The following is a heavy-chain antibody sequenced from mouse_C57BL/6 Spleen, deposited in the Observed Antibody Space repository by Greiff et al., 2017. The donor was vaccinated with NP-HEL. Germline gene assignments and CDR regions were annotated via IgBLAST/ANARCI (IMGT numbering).Heavy chain of an antibody. CDR2: IDPETGGT. V-gene: IGHV1-15*01. D-gene: IGHD2-3*01. J-gene: IGHJ4*01. Sequence: QVQLQQSGAELVRPGASVTLSCKASGYTFTDYEMHWVKQTPVHGLEWIGAIDPETGGTAYNQKFKGKAILTADKSSSTACMELRSLTSEDSAVYYCTRLADGYHYAMDYWGQGTSVTVSS. CDR1: GYTFTDYE. CDR3: TRLADGYHYAMDY.